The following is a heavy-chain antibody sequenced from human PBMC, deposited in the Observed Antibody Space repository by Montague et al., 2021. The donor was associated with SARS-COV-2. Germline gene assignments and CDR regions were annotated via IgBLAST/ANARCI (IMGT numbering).Heavy chain of an antibody. V-gene: IGHV4-39*07. J-gene: IGHJ4*02. CDR1: GGSISSGSYF. D-gene: IGHD6-6*01. CDR2: LYFSGST. Sequence: SGTLSLTCTVSGGSISSGSYFWVWFRQPPGKGLEWIGTLYFSGSTYYDPSLKSRVTISVDTSKNQFSLKLSSVTAADTAVYYCARGREYSSSAGFDYWGQGTLVTVSS. CDR3: ARGREYSSSAGFDY.